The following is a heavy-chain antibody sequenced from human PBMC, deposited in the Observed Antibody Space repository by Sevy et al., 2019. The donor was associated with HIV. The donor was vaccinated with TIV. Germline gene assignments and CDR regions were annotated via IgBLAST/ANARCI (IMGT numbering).Heavy chain of an antibody. CDR3: AGGDTTMITDLDY. D-gene: IGHD3-16*01. Sequence: GGSLRLSCVASGLTFTTTGMSWVRQAPGKGLEWVAGVTSDGATYYADSVRDRFTVSSDNSKNTLYLQLNSLGADDTAVFYCAGGDTTMITDLDYWGQGTLVTVSS. CDR2: VTSDGAT. V-gene: IGHV3-23*01. J-gene: IGHJ4*02. CDR1: GLTFTTTG.